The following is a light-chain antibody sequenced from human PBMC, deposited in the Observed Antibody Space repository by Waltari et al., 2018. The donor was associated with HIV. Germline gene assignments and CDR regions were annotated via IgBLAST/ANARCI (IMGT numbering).Light chain of an antibody. J-gene: IGLJ2*01. CDR3: SSYTSSDTVV. CDR1: SSYVGGYNS. V-gene: IGLV2-14*01. CDR2: EVS. Sequence: QSALTPPASVSGSPGQSISISCTGTSSYVGGYNSVSWYQQHPAKAPKLVILEVSNRPSGVSNRFSGSKSGNRASLTISGLQAEDEAYYYCSSYTSSDTVVFGGGTKVTVL.